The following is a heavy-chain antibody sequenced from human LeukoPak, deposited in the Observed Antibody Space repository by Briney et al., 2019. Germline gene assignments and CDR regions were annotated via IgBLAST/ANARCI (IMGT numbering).Heavy chain of an antibody. V-gene: IGHV3-30*03. Sequence: GRSLRLSCAASGFTFSSYGMHWVRQAPGKGLEWVAVISYDGSNKYYADSVKGRFTISRDNSKNTLYLQMNSLRAEDTAVYYCARGGDYGDYERTCYFDYWGQGTLVTVSS. CDR1: GFTFSSYG. CDR2: ISYDGSNK. J-gene: IGHJ4*02. CDR3: ARGGDYGDYERTCYFDY. D-gene: IGHD4-17*01.